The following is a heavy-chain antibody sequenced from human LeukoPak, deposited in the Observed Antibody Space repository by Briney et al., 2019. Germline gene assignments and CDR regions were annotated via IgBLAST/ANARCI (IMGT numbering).Heavy chain of an antibody. V-gene: IGHV4-34*01. CDR3: ARVYSYALDV. D-gene: IGHD5-18*01. Sequence: PSETLSLTCAVYGGSFSGYYWSWIRQPPGKGLEWIGEINHSGSTNYNPSLKSRVTISVDTSKNQFSLKLSSVTAADTAVYYCARVYSYALDVWGQGTTVTVSS. J-gene: IGHJ6*02. CDR1: GGSFSGYY. CDR2: INHSGST.